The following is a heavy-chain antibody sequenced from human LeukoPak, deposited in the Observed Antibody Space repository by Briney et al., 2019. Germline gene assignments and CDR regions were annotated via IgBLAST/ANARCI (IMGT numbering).Heavy chain of an antibody. J-gene: IGHJ4*02. D-gene: IGHD1-26*01. CDR1: GFTFSSNW. CDR3: LRVGVGAPPFDS. V-gene: IGHV3-74*01. Sequence: RPGGSLRLSCAASGFTFSSNWMHWVRHAPGKGLVWVSRIKGDGSSTSYADSVKGRFTISRDNAKNTLFLQMNSLRAEDTAVYYCLRVGVGAPPFDSWGQGALVTASS. CDR2: IKGDGSST.